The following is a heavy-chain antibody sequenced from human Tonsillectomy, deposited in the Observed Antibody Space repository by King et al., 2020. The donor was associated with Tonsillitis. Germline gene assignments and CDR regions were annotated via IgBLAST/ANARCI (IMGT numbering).Heavy chain of an antibody. D-gene: IGHD1-26*01. Sequence: VQLVESGGGLVKPGGSLRLSCAASGFTFSNAWMSWVRQAPGKGLEWVGRIKSKTDGVTTDYAAPVKGRITISRDDSKNTLYLQMNSLKTEDTAVYYCTTPVMGSYEFDYWGQGTLVTVSS. V-gene: IGHV3-15*01. CDR1: GFTFSNAW. CDR2: IKSKTDGVTT. J-gene: IGHJ4*02. CDR3: TTPVMGSYEFDY.